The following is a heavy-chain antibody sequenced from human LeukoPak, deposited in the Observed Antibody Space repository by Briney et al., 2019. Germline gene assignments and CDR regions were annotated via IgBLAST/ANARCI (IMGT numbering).Heavy chain of an antibody. V-gene: IGHV3-7*01. D-gene: IGHD6-19*01. Sequence: QSGGSLRLSCAASGFTVGIYWMSWVRQAPGKWLGWVANIKQAGSEKYYVGSVKGRFTISRDNAKNSLYLQMNSLRAEDTAVYYCARETIAVAEDAFDIWGQGTMVTVSS. CDR3: ARETIAVAEDAFDI. CDR2: IKQAGSEK. J-gene: IGHJ3*02. CDR1: GFTVGIYW.